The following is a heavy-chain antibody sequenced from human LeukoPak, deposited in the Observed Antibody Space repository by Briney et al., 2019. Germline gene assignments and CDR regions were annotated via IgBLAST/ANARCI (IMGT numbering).Heavy chain of an antibody. CDR3: ARDDVATTGHFDY. D-gene: IGHD5-12*01. Sequence: SETLSLTCTVSGGSVSSGYYYWSWIRQPPGMGLEWIGCIFYSGSTDYNSSLKSRVTISLGTSKNQFSLKLSSVTAADTAVYYCARDDVATTGHFDYWGQGTLVTVSS. J-gene: IGHJ4*02. CDR1: GGSVSSGYYY. V-gene: IGHV4-61*01. CDR2: IFYSGST.